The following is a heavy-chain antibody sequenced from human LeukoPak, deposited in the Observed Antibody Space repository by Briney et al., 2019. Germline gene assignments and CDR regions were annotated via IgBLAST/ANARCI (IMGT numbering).Heavy chain of an antibody. CDR1: GGSISSYY. Sequence: SETLSLTCSVSGGSISSYYWSWIRQPPGKGLEWIGYIYYSGSTNYNPSLKSRVTISVDTSKNQFSLKLSSVTAADTAVYYCARFYDSSGYYHHDAFDIWGQGTMVTVSS. CDR2: IYYSGST. V-gene: IGHV4-59*01. CDR3: ARFYDSSGYYHHDAFDI. D-gene: IGHD3-22*01. J-gene: IGHJ3*02.